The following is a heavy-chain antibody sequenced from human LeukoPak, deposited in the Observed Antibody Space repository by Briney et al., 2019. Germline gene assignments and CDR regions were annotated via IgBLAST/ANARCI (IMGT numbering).Heavy chain of an antibody. J-gene: IGHJ3*02. CDR2: ISGSGSGGST. CDR1: GFTFSSSA. Sequence: GGSLRLSCAASGFTFSSSAMSWVRQAPGKGLEWVSNISGSGSGGSTYYVDSVKGRFTISRDNSKNTLYLQMNSLRAEDTAVYYCARVGWLLFGAFDIWGQGTMVTVSS. CDR3: ARVGWLLFGAFDI. D-gene: IGHD2-21*02. V-gene: IGHV3-23*01.